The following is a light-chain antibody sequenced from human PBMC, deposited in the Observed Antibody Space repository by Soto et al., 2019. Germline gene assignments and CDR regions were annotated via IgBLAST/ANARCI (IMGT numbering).Light chain of an antibody. V-gene: IGKV1-39*01. CDR1: QSISSW. CDR3: QQTLTAPYT. Sequence: DIQMTQSPSILSASVGDRVTITCRASQSISSWLAWYQQKPGKAPNLLIYAASNLQDGVTSRFGGSGSGTDFTLTISSLQAEDFAFIYCQQTLTAPYTFGQGTKLEI. CDR2: AAS. J-gene: IGKJ2*01.